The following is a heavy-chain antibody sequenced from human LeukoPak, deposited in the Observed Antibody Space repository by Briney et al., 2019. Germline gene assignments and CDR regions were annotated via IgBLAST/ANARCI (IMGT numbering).Heavy chain of an antibody. CDR1: GGSISSDY. D-gene: IGHD6-13*01. CDR3: ARGGAAAGDYDY. CDR2: IYYSGST. J-gene: IGHJ4*02. V-gene: IGHV4-59*08. Sequence: PSETLSLICTVCGGSISSDYWRWVRQPPGKGLERSGYIYYSGSTKYNPSLTSRVTISVDTSKTQFSLKLSSVTAADTAVYYCARGGAAAGDYDYWGQGTLVTVSS.